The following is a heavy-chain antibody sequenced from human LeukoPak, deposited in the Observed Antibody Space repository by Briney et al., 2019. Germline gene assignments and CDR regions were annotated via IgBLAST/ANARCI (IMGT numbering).Heavy chain of an antibody. CDR3: ARGRYYYDSSGYWTIDY. D-gene: IGHD3-22*01. Sequence: ASVKVSCKASGYTFTSYAMHWVRQAPGQGLEWMGWITPSGGTNYPQKFQGRVAITRDTSITTAYMDLSRLTSDDTAVYYCARGRYYYDSSGYWTIDYWGQGTLVTVSS. J-gene: IGHJ4*02. CDR1: GYTFTSYA. CDR2: ITPSGGT. V-gene: IGHV1-2*02.